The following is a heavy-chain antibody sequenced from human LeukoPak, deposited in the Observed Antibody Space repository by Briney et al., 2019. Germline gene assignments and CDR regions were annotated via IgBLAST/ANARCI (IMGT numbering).Heavy chain of an antibody. J-gene: IGHJ5*02. D-gene: IGHD3-16*02. CDR1: GGSFSGYY. V-gene: IGHV4-34*01. Sequence: SETLSLTCAVYGGSFSGYYWSWIRQPPGKGLEWIGEINHSESTNYNPSLKSRVTISVDTSKNQFSLKLSSVTAADTAVYYCARGGGLSTYNWFDPWGQGTLVTVSS. CDR2: INHSEST. CDR3: ARGGGLSTYNWFDP.